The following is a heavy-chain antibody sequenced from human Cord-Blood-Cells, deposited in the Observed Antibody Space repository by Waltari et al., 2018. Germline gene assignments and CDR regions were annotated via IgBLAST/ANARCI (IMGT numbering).Heavy chain of an antibody. V-gene: IGHV1-24*01. CDR3: ATAPVAYCSSTSCYTFDY. J-gene: IGHJ4*02. CDR2: FDPEDGET. CDR1: GYTVPELS. Sequence: QVQLVQSGAEVKKPGASVKVSCKVSGYTVPELSLHWVRQAPGNGLEGMGGFDPEDGETIYAQKFQGRVTMTEDTSTDTAYMELSSLRSEDTAVYYCATAPVAYCSSTSCYTFDYWGQGTLVTVSS. D-gene: IGHD2-2*02.